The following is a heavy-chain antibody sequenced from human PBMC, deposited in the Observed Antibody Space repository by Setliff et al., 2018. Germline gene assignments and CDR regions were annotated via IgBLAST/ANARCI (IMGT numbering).Heavy chain of an antibody. CDR2: MYYSGDT. D-gene: IGHD3-3*01. CDR3: ARVSGFLYVDV. J-gene: IGHJ6*03. V-gene: IGHV4-59*02. Sequence: SETLSLTCTVSGGSVRGYYWSWIRQPPGKGLEWIGYMYYSGDTNYNPSLKSRVTISLDTSKNQFSLSLSSVTAADTAVDYCARVSGFLYVDVWGKGTTVTVSS. CDR1: GGSVRGYY.